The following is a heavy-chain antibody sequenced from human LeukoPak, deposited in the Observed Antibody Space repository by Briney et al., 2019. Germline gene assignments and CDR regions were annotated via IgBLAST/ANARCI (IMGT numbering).Heavy chain of an antibody. Sequence: PSETLSLTCTVSGGSISSYYWSWIRQTPGKGLEWIGDIYYSGSTNYNPSLQSRLTISVDTSKNQFSLKLSSVTAADTAVYYCARDLNYVFDYWGQGTLVTVSS. V-gene: IGHV4-59*01. CDR3: ARDLNYVFDY. D-gene: IGHD3-16*01. CDR2: IYYSGST. CDR1: GGSISSYY. J-gene: IGHJ4*02.